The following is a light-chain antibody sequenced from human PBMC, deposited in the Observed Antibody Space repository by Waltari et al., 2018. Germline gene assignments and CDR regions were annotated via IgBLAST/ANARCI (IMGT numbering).Light chain of an antibody. CDR2: GAS. V-gene: IGKV3-20*01. CDR3: QQYGYLPIT. CDR1: HSVYGDF. J-gene: IGKJ5*01. Sequence: EIVLTQSPGTLSLSPRERATVSYRASHSVYGDFLAWYQQKVGQAPILLIYGASNRATGIPDRFSGSGSGTDFTLTISRLEPEDFAVYHCQQYGYLPITFGQGTRLEIK.